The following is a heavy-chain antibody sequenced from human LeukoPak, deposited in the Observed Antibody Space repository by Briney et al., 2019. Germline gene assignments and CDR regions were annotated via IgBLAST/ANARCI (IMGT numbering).Heavy chain of an antibody. CDR3: AKSSSSWSYYFNY. J-gene: IGHJ4*02. Sequence: GGSLRLSCAASGFTFSGYAMAWVRQAPGKGLEWVSSITITGSSPSYADSVKGRFTVSRDNSKNTLYLQMNSLRAEDTAVNFCAKSSSSWSYYFNYWGQGTLVTVSS. CDR1: GFTFSGYA. V-gene: IGHV3-23*01. D-gene: IGHD6-13*01. CDR2: ITITGSSP.